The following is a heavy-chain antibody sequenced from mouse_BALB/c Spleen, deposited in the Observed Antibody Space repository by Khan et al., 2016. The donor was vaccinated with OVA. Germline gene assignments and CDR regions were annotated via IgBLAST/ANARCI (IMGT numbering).Heavy chain of an antibody. J-gene: IGHJ2*01. D-gene: IGHD1-1*01. CDR1: GFTFSNYG. CDR2: ISSGGRYT. CDR3: ARTPGYYGSNYFDY. Sequence: EVELVASGGGLVKPGGSLKFSCAASGFTFSNYGMSWVRQTPEKRLEWVATISSGGRYTYYPASVKGRFTISRDNANHTLYLKMSSLRSEDTAMYYCARTPGYYGSNYFDYWGQGTTLTVCS. V-gene: IGHV5-9-3*01.